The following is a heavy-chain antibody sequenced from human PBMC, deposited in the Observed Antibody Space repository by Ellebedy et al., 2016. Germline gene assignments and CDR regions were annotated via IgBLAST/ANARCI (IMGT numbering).Heavy chain of an antibody. D-gene: IGHD3-10*01. CDR3: ARGGTYYYGSGSYSDWFDP. V-gene: IGHV1-2*02. CDR1: GYTFTGYY. Sequence: ASVKVSCXASGYTFTGYYMHWVRQAPGQGLEWMGWINPNSGGTNYAQKFQGRVTMTRNTSISTAYMELSSLRSEDTAVYYCARGGTYYYGSGSYSDWFDPWGQGTLVTVSS. J-gene: IGHJ5*02. CDR2: INPNSGGT.